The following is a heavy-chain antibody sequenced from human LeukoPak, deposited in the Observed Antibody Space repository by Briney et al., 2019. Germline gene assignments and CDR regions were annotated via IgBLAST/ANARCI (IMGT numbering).Heavy chain of an antibody. Sequence: ASVKVSCKASGYTFTGYYIHWVRQAPGQGLEWMGRINPNSSGTDYAQKFQGRVTMTRDTSISTAYMELSSLTSDDTAVYYCARSGSFPLDFWGQGTLVTVSS. CDR2: INPNSSGT. J-gene: IGHJ4*02. CDR3: ARSGSFPLDF. D-gene: IGHD1-26*01. V-gene: IGHV1-2*06. CDR1: GYTFTGYY.